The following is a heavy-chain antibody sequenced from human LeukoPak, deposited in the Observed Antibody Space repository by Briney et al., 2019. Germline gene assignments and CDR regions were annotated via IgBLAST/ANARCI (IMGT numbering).Heavy chain of an antibody. Sequence: SETLSLTCTVSGGSISSYYWSWIRQPPGKGLEWIGYIYYSGTTNYNLSLKSRVTISVDTSKNQFSLKLSSVTAADTAVYYCARGVYIAAAQYGYWGRGTLVTVSS. V-gene: IGHV4-59*01. CDR3: ARGVYIAAAQYGY. J-gene: IGHJ4*02. D-gene: IGHD6-13*01. CDR1: GGSISSYY. CDR2: IYYSGTT.